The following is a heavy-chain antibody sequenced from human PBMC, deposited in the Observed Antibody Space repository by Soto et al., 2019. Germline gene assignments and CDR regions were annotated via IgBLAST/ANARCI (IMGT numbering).Heavy chain of an antibody. V-gene: IGHV3-15*07. Sequence: GGSLRLSCAASGFTFSNAWMNWVRQAPGKGLEWVGRIKSKTDGGTTDYAAPVKGRFTISRDDSKNTLYLQMNSLKTEDTAVYYCTTAEAITGTPYYYYYGMDVWGQGTTVTVSS. CDR3: TTAEAITGTPYYYYYGMDV. CDR1: GFTFSNAW. CDR2: IKSKTDGGTT. D-gene: IGHD1-7*01. J-gene: IGHJ6*02.